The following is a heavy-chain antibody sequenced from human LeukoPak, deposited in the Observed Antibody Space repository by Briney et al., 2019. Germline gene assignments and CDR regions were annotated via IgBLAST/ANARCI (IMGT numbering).Heavy chain of an antibody. CDR3: ARLGGYCSGGSCYEGNWFDP. Sequence: GESLKISCKGSGYSFTSYWIGWVRQMPGKGLEWMGIIYPGDSDTRYSPSFQGQVTISADKSISTAYLQWSSLKASDTAMYYCARLGGYCSGGSCYEGNWFDPWSQGTLVTVSS. J-gene: IGHJ5*02. D-gene: IGHD2-15*01. CDR2: IYPGDSDT. CDR1: GYSFTSYW. V-gene: IGHV5-51*01.